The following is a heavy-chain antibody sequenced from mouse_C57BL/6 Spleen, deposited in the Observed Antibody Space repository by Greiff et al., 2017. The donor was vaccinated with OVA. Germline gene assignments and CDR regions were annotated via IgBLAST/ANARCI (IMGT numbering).Heavy chain of an antibody. CDR1: GFTFSDYY. J-gene: IGHJ4*01. Sequence: EVKLVESGGGLVQPGGSLKLSCAASGFTFSDYYMYWVRQTPEKRLEWVAYISNGGGSNYYPDTVKGRVTISRDNAKNTLYLQMSRLKSEDTAMYYCARHVLWEGDYWGQGTSVTVSS. D-gene: IGHD1-1*02. CDR2: ISNGGGSN. V-gene: IGHV5-12*01. CDR3: ARHVLWEGDY.